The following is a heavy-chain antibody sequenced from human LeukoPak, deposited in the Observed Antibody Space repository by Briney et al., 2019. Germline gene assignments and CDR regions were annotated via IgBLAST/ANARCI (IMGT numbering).Heavy chain of an antibody. V-gene: IGHV1-18*01. CDR1: GYTFSTYG. D-gene: IGHD5-24*01. CDR2: ISAYNGNT. J-gene: IGHJ4*02. Sequence: ASVKVSCKASGYTFSTYGISWVRQAPGQGLEWMGWISAYNGNTNYAQKLQGRVTLTKDTSTSTAYMELRNLRSDDTAVYYCARADQMATIYFDYWGQGTLVTVSS. CDR3: ARADQMATIYFDY.